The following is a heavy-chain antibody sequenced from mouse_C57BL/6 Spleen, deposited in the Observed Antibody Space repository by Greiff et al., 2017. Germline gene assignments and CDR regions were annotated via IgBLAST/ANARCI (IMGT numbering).Heavy chain of an antibody. D-gene: IGHD1-1*01. Sequence: VKLMESGAELVRPGTSVKVSCKASGYAFTNYLIEWVKQRPGQGLEWIGVINPGSGGTNYNEKFKGKATLTADKSSSTAYMQLSSLTSEDSAVYFCARAGYYGSSPWFAYWGQGTLVTVSA. CDR3: ARAGYYGSSPWFAY. CDR1: GYAFTNYL. J-gene: IGHJ3*01. CDR2: INPGSGGT. V-gene: IGHV1-54*01.